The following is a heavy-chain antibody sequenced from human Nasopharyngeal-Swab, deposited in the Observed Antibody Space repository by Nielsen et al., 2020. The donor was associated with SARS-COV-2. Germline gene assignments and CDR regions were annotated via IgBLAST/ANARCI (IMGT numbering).Heavy chain of an antibody. J-gene: IGHJ6*03. Sequence: WIRQPPGKGLEWIGEVSQGGGTNYNPSLKNRVTISVATSKNQFSLKLSSVTAAETAVYYCARGSAGVVPSPVLGLGPYYSYYYMDVWGKGTTVTVSS. V-gene: IGHV4-34*01. CDR2: VSQGGGT. CDR3: ARGSAGVVPSPVLGLGPYYSYYYMDV. D-gene: IGHD2-2*01.